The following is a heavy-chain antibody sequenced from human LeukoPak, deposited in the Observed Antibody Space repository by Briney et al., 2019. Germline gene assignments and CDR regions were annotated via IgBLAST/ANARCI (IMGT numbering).Heavy chain of an antibody. D-gene: IGHD1-26*01. CDR3: ARAAYSGSYHSDY. Sequence: PSETLSLTCTVSGGSVNSGSYYWTWIRQPPGKGLEWIGYIYYSGSTNYNPSLKSRVTISVDTSKNQFSLKLSSVTAADTAVYYCARAAYSGSYHSDYWGQGTLVTVSS. CDR2: IYYSGST. V-gene: IGHV4-61*01. J-gene: IGHJ4*02. CDR1: GGSVNSGSYY.